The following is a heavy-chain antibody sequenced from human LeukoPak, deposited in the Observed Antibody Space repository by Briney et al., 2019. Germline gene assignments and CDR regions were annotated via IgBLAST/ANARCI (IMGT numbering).Heavy chain of an antibody. V-gene: IGHV3-53*01. CDR2: IYSGGST. CDR3: ARAGYSYGYPYCFDY. Sequence: QAGGSLRLSCAASGFTVSSNYMSWVRQAPGKGLEWVSVIYSGGSTYYADSVKGRFTISRDNSKNTLYLQMNSLRAEDTAVYYCARAGYSYGYPYCFDYWGQGTLVTVSS. J-gene: IGHJ4*02. CDR1: GFTVSSNY. D-gene: IGHD5-18*01.